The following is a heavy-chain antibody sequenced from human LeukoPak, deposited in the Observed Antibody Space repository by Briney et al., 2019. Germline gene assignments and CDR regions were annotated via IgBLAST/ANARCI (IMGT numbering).Heavy chain of an antibody. CDR3: ARELCGSSCSNWFDP. D-gene: IGHD2-15*01. V-gene: IGHV1-2*02. CDR2: LDPKSGGT. J-gene: IGHJ5*02. CDR1: GYSFTDYY. Sequence: ASVKVSCKASGYSFTDYYIHWVRQAPGLGLEWMGWLDPKSGGTTYAQKFQGRVTMTRDTSIRTAYMELSRLTFDDTAVYYCARELCGSSCSNWFDPWGQGTLVTVSS.